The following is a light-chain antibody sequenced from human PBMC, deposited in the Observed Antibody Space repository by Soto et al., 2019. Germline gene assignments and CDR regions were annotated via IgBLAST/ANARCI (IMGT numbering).Light chain of an antibody. CDR2: SAS. CDR3: QQYYSIPLT. Sequence: DIVMTQSPDSLAVSLGERATINCKSSQNVLYRSNNENYLAWYQQKPGQPPRLLIYSASTRDSGVPDRFSGSGSGTDFTLTISSLRAEDVAVYYCQQYYSIPLTFGGGTKVDNK. CDR1: QNVLYRSNNENY. J-gene: IGKJ4*01. V-gene: IGKV4-1*01.